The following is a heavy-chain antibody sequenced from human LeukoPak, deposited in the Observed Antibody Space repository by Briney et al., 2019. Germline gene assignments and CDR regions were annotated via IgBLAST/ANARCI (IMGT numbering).Heavy chain of an antibody. CDR3: ARDDSITMVRGHWWYMDV. CDR1: GGSISSYY. V-gene: IGHV4-59*12. CDR2: IYYSGST. Sequence: PSETLSLTCTVSGGSISSYYWSWIRQPPGKGLEWIGYIYYSGSTNYNPSLKSRVTMSVDTSKNQFSLKLSSVTAADTAVYYCARDDSITMVRGHWWYMDVWGKGTTVTISS. J-gene: IGHJ6*03. D-gene: IGHD3-10*01.